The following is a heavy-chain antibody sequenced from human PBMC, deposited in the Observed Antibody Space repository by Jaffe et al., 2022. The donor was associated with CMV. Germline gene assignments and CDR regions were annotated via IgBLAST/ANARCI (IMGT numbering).Heavy chain of an antibody. CDR3: VRDNWGHDTSSWYGPGWIDP. Sequence: EKQLVESGGGLVQPGGSLRLTCAASGFIFSTYAMSWVRQAPGKGLEWISRISPNGGDTHYADSVRGRFIISRDNSKNTLYLQMNSLRAEDTAVYYCVRDNWGHDTSSWYGPGWIDPWGQGTVVTVSS. D-gene: IGHD6-13*01. CDR1: GFIFSTYA. J-gene: IGHJ5*02. CDR2: ISPNGGDT. V-gene: IGHV3-23*04.